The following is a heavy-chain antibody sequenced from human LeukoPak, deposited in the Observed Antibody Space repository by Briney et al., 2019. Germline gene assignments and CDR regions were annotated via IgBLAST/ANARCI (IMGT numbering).Heavy chain of an antibody. Sequence: SETLSLTCAVYGGSFSGYYWSWIRQPPGKGLEWIGEINHSGSTNYNPSLKSRVTISVDTSKNQFSLKLSSVTAADTAVYYCARIASRFWSGYSHYYYYMDVWGKGTTVTVSS. J-gene: IGHJ6*03. CDR3: ARIASRFWSGYSHYYYYMDV. CDR1: GGSFSGYY. V-gene: IGHV4-34*01. CDR2: INHSGST. D-gene: IGHD3-3*01.